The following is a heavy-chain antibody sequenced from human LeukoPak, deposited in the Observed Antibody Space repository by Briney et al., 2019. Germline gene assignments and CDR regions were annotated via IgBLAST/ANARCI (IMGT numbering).Heavy chain of an antibody. J-gene: IGHJ4*02. V-gene: IGHV1-18*01. CDR2: ISAYNGNT. CDR3: AISDFADSDVYFDS. CDR1: GYTFTSYG. Sequence: GASVKVSCKASGYTFTSYGISWVRQAPGQGLEWMGWISAYNGNTNYAQKLQGRVTMTTDTSTSTAYMELRSLRPDDTAVFYCAISDFADSDVYFDSWGQGTLVIVSS. D-gene: IGHD4-17*01.